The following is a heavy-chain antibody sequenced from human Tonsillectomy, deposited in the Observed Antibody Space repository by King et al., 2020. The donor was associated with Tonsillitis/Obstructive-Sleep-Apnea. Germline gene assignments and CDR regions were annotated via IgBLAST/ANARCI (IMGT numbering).Heavy chain of an antibody. V-gene: IGHV4-59*01. CDR3: ARTGMTRFEYSSSFPYYYNGMDV. Sequence: QLVQSGGGVVQPGRSLRLSCAASGFTFSSYAMHWVRQAPGKGLEWIGYIYYSGSTNYNPSLKSRVTISVDTSKNQFSLKLSSVTAADTAVYYCARTGMTRFEYSSSFPYYYNGMDVWGQGTTVTVSS. D-gene: IGHD6-6*01. CDR1: GFTFSSYA. J-gene: IGHJ6*02. CDR2: IYYSGST.